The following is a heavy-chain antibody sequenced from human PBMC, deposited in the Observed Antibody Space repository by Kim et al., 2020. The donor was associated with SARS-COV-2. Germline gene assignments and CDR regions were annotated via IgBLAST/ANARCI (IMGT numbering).Heavy chain of an antibody. V-gene: IGHV4-59*01. D-gene: IGHD6-13*01. CDR1: GCSITPYY. Sequence: SETLSLTCTVSGCSITPYYWTSIRQPPGKGLEWTGYIFHNGDTRYNPSLTSRITISVDTAKNQFSLKVYSVTAADTAVYYCARDGYSAVDLWGQGTLVTVSS. J-gene: IGHJ5*02. CDR3: ARDGYSAVDL. CDR2: IFHNGDT.